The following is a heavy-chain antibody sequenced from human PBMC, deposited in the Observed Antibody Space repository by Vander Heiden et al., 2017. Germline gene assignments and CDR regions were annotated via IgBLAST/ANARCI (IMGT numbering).Heavy chain of an antibody. V-gene: IGHV4-39*01. CDR3: ARPPLDSSGYFVLGAFDI. CDR1: GGSISSSSYY. D-gene: IGHD3-22*01. J-gene: IGHJ3*02. CDR2: IYYSGST. Sequence: QLQLQESGPGLVKPSATLSLTCTVPGGSISSSSYYWGWIRQPPGKGLEWIGSIYYSGSTYYNTPLKRRVTISVDTSKNQFSLKLSSVTAAETAVYYCARPPLDSSGYFVLGAFDIWGHGTMVTLSS.